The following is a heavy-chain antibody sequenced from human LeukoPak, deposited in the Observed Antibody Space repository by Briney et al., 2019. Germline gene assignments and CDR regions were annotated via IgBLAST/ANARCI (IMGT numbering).Heavy chain of an antibody. CDR1: GFTFSNAW. D-gene: IGHD2-15*01. Sequence: GGSLRLSCAASGFTFSNAWMSWVRQAPGKGLESVGRIKSKTDGGTTDYAAPVKGRFTISRDDSKNTLYLQMNSLKTEDTAVYYCTTTRTRYCSGGSCYVFDYWGQGTLVTVSS. CDR3: TTTRTRYCSGGSCYVFDY. CDR2: IKSKTDGGTT. J-gene: IGHJ4*02. V-gene: IGHV3-15*01.